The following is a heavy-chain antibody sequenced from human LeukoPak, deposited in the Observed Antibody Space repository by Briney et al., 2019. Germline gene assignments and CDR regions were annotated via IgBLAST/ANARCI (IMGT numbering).Heavy chain of an antibody. CDR2: INAGNGNT. J-gene: IGHJ5*02. CDR1: GYTFTSYA. CDR3: ATLKNLDGSVWNWFDP. V-gene: IGHV1-3*01. Sequence: ASVKVSCKASGYTFTSYAMHWVRQAPGQRLEWMGWINAGNGNTKYSQKFQGRVTITEDTSTDTAYMELSSLRSEDTAVYYCATLKNLDGSVWNWFDPWGQGTLVTVSS. D-gene: IGHD3-10*01.